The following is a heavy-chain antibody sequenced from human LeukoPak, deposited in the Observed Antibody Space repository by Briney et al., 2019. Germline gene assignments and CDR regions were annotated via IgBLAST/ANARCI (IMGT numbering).Heavy chain of an antibody. J-gene: IGHJ4*02. V-gene: IGHV1-8*01. CDR3: ARVKSPRLQLLCRMINWNAPLSFDY. CDR2: MNPNSGNT. CDR1: GYTFTSYD. D-gene: IGHD2-2*01. Sequence: ASVKVSCKASGYTFTSYDINWVRQATGQGLEWMGWMNPNSGNTGYAQKFQGRVTMTRNTSISTAYMELSSLRSEDTAVYYCARVKSPRLQLLCRMINWNAPLSFDYWGQGTLVTVSS.